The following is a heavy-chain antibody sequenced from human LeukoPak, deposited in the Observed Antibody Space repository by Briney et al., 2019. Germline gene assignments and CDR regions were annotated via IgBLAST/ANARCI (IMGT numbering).Heavy chain of an antibody. D-gene: IGHD6-13*01. CDR1: GGSISSGGYS. Sequence: SQTLSLTCAVSGGSISSGGYSWSWIRQPPGKGLEWIGYIYHSGSTYYNPSLKSRVTISVDRSKNQFSLKLSSVTVADTAVYYCARSSSWSYGMDVWGQGTTVTVSS. V-gene: IGHV4-30-2*01. J-gene: IGHJ6*02. CDR2: IYHSGST. CDR3: ARSSSWSYGMDV.